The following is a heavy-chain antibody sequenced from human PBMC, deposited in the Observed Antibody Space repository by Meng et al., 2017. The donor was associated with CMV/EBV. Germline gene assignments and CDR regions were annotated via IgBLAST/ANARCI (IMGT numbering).Heavy chain of an antibody. D-gene: IGHD2-2*01. CDR1: GFTFDRYT. J-gene: IGHJ6*02. Sequence: GESLKISCAASGFTFDRYTMAWVRQAPGKGLEWVSSISSTDTFIHYADSVEGRFTISRDNSKNTLYLQMNSLRAEDTGVYYCAKNLVVPVATPYYYYGMDVWGQGTTVTVSS. CDR2: ISSTDTFI. CDR3: AKNLVVPVATPYYYYGMDV. V-gene: IGHV3-21*01.